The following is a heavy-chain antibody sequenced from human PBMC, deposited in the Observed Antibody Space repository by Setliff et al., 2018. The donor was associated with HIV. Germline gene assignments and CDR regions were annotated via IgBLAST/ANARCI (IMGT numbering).Heavy chain of an antibody. CDR1: GSNFNDFG. J-gene: IGHJ4*01. Sequence: ASVKVSCKTSGSNFNDFGISWIRQAPGQGLEWIGWIAPHKGTIIINYAQKFQGRVIMTRDASANTAYMEMKSLTPDDTAVYYCARDRSNSDYWGQGTLVTVSS. V-gene: IGHV1-18*01. CDR3: ARDRSNSDY. CDR2: IAPHKGTI. D-gene: IGHD6-13*01.